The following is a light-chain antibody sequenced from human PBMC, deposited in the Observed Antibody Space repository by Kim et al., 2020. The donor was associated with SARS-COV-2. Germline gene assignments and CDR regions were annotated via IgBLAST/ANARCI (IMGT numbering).Light chain of an antibody. V-gene: IGLV2-14*03. CDR2: DVS. Sequence: QSALTQPASVSGSPGQSITISCTGTNSDVGGYNYVSWYQQHPGKAPKLLIYDVSNRPSGVSNRFSGSKSGNTASLTISGLQADDEADYYCTSYTASSTRVFGTGTKVTVL. CDR3: TSYTASSTRV. J-gene: IGLJ1*01. CDR1: NSDVGGYNY.